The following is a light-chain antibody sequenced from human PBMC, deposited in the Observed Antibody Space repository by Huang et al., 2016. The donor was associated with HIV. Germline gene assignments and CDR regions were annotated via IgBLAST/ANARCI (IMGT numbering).Light chain of an antibody. V-gene: IGKV4-1*01. CDR3: QQYYSTPRT. CDR2: WSS. Sequence: DIVMTQSPDSLAVSLGERATINCKSSQSVLYSSNNKNYLAWYQQKPGQPPKLLIYWSSTRESWVPDRFSGGGSGTDFTLTISSLQAEDVAVYYCQQYYSTPRTFGQGTKLEIK. CDR1: QSVLYSSNNKNY. J-gene: IGKJ2*01.